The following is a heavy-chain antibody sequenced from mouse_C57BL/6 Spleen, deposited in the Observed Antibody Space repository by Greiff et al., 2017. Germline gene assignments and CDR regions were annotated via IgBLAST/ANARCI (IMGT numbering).Heavy chain of an antibody. CDR1: GYTFTSYT. J-gene: IGHJ1*03. V-gene: IGHV1-4*01. CDR2: INPSSGYT. D-gene: IGHD1-1*01. Sequence: QVQLQQSGAELARPGASVKMSCKASGYTFTSYTMHWVKPRPGPGLEWIGYINPSSGYTKYNQKFQDKATLTADKSSSTAYMQRSSLTSEDSAVYYGARFYYGSSYWYFDVWGTGTTVTVSS. CDR3: ARFYYGSSYWYFDV.